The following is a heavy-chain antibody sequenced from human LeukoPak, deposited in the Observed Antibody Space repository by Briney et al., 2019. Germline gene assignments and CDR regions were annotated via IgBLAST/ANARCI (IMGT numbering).Heavy chain of an antibody. J-gene: IGHJ4*02. V-gene: IGHV1-2*02. CDR2: INPNSGDT. Sequence: ASVKVSCKASGYTFPGYYMHWVRQAPGQGLEWMGWINPNSGDTNYAQKFQGRVTMTRDTSINTAYMELSRLRSDDAAVYYCARDRSPAPGRSYGRGHFDYWGQGTLVTVSS. CDR3: ARDRSPAPGRSYGRGHFDY. CDR1: GYTFPGYY. D-gene: IGHD5-18*01.